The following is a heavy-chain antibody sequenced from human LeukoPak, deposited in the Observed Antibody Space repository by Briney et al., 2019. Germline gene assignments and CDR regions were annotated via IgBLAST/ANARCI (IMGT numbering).Heavy chain of an antibody. CDR3: ARRVYYDTSGYHPTAGYFDL. V-gene: IGHV4-4*08. Sequence: SETLSLTCTVSGGSIFNYYWHWIRQSPGKGLEWVGYVYANGITAYHPSLRSRGSMSIDTSRSQFSLRLTSVTAADTATYYCARRVYYDTSGYHPTAGYFDLWGRGTLVSVSS. CDR1: GGSIFNYY. D-gene: IGHD3-22*01. CDR2: VYANGIT. J-gene: IGHJ2*01.